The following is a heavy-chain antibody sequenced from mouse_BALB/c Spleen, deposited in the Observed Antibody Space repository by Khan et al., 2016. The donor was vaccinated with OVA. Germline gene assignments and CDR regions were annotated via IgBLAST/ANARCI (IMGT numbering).Heavy chain of an antibody. CDR1: GFSLTGYG. CDR2: IWGDGNT. J-gene: IGHJ4*01. Sequence: QVQLKQSGPGLVAPSQSLSITCTVSGFSLTGYGVYWVRQTPGKGLEWLGMIWGDGNTDYNSALKSRLSISKDNSKNKVYLKMYSQQTDDTARYYCASAYYANYSGAMDYWGQGTLVTVSA. V-gene: IGHV2-6-7*01. D-gene: IGHD2-10*01. CDR3: ASAYYANYSGAMDY.